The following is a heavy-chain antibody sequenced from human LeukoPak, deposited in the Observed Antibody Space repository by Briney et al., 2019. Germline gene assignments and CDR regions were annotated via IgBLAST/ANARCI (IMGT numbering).Heavy chain of an antibody. D-gene: IGHD5-12*01. V-gene: IGHV3-7*03. CDR3: AKGRGYSGYDGEFDY. CDR1: GFTFSSYW. Sequence: PGGSLRLSCAASGFTFSSYWMSWVRQAPGKGLEWVANIKQDGSEKYYVDSVKGRFTISRDNAKNSLYLQMNCLRAEDTALYYCAKGRGYSGYDGEFDYWGQGTLVTVSS. J-gene: IGHJ4*02. CDR2: IKQDGSEK.